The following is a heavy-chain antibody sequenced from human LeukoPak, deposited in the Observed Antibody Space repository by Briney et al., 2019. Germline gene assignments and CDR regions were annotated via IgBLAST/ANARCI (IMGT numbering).Heavy chain of an antibody. CDR1: GFTFSSYG. J-gene: IGHJ6*03. CDR2: IRYDGSNK. V-gene: IGHV3-30*02. D-gene: IGHD6-6*01. Sequence: GGSLRLSCAASGFTFSSYGMHWVRQAPGKGLEWVAFIRYDGSNKYYADSVKGRFTISRDNAKNSLYLQMNSLRAEDTAVYYCARYDSSSPYYYYYYMDVWGKGTTVTVSS. CDR3: ARYDSSSPYYYYYYMDV.